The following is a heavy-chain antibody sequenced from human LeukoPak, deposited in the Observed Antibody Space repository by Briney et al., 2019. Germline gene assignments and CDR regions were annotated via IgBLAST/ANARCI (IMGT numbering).Heavy chain of an antibody. CDR3: ARGPPTIFGVVIVRGWFDP. CDR2: INHSGST. V-gene: IGHV4-34*01. J-gene: IGHJ5*02. CDR1: GGSFSGYY. D-gene: IGHD3-3*01. Sequence: PSETLSLTCAVYGGSFSGYYWSWIRQPPGKGLEWIGEINHSGSTNYNPSLKSRLTISVDTSKNQFSLKLSSVTAADTAVYYCARGPPTIFGVVIVRGWFDPWGQGTLVTVSS.